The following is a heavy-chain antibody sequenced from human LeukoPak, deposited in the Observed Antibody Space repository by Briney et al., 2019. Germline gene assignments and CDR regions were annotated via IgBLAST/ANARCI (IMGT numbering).Heavy chain of an antibody. Sequence: SVKVSCKASGGTFSSYAISWVRQAPGQGLEWMGGIIPIFGTANYAQKFQGRVTITTDESTSTAYMELSSLRSEDTAVYYCAREGDCSGGSCYSVYWGQGTLVTVSS. J-gene: IGHJ4*02. CDR3: AREGDCSGGSCYSVY. CDR2: IIPIFGTA. V-gene: IGHV1-69*05. CDR1: GGTFSSYA. D-gene: IGHD2-15*01.